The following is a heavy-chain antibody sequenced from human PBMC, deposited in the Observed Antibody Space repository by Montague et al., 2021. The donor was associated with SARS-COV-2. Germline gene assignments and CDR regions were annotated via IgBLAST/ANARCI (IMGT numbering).Heavy chain of an antibody. CDR1: GFTFSSYW. D-gene: IGHD5-12*01. J-gene: IGHJ6*02. CDR3: AREPRLSGYDHYYHYGMDV. V-gene: IGHV3-7*01. CDR2: IKQDGSEK. Sequence: SLRLSCAASGFTFSSYWMSWVRQAPGKGLEWVANIKQDGSEKYYVDSVKGRFTISRDNAKNSLYLQMNSLRAEDTAVYYCAREPRLSGYDHYYHYGMDVWGQGTTVTVSS.